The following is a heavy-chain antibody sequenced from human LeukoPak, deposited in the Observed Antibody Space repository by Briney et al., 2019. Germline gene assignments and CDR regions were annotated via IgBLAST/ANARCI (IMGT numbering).Heavy chain of an antibody. Sequence: ASVKVSCKASGYSFTSYKMHWVRQAPGQGLEWMGIINPIGGSTGYAQKFQGRVAMTKDTSTSTVYMELSSLRSDDTAVYYCARINGGYWGQGTLVTVSS. J-gene: IGHJ4*02. CDR3: ARINGGY. D-gene: IGHD3-10*01. CDR2: INPIGGST. V-gene: IGHV1-46*01. CDR1: GYSFTSYK.